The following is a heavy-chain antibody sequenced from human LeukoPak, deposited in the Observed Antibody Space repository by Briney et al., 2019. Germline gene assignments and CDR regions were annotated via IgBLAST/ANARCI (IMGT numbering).Heavy chain of an antibody. CDR1: GGSISSYY. Sequence: SETLSLTCTVSGGSISSYYWSWIRQPPGKGLEWIGYIYYSGSTNYNPSLKSRVTISVDTSKNQFSLKLSSVTAADTAVYYCARLWGYSYGKDYWGQGTLVTVSS. CDR2: IYYSGST. J-gene: IGHJ4*02. CDR3: ARLWGYSYGKDY. V-gene: IGHV4-59*08. D-gene: IGHD5-18*01.